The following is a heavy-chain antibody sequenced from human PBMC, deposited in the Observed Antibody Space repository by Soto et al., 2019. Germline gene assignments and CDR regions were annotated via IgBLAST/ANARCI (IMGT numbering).Heavy chain of an antibody. J-gene: IGHJ4*02. CDR3: AREVGYYSATRRNLYFDY. CDR1: GGSFSGYY. V-gene: IGHV4-34*01. D-gene: IGHD2-2*01. Sequence: NPXETLSLTCAVSGGSFSGYYWGWVRQPPGKGLEWIGDINETGGSNYNPSLKSRVMISVDTAKTQFSLNVTSVTAADTAVYYCAREVGYYSATRRNLYFDYWGPGTLVTVSS. CDR2: INETGGS.